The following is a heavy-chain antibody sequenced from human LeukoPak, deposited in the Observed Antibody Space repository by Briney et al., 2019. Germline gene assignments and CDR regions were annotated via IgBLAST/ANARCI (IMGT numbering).Heavy chain of an antibody. CDR3: ARYARTPDS. V-gene: IGHV4-59*01. J-gene: IGHJ4*02. Sequence: PSETLSLTCSVSGASINDFYWTWIRQPPGKGLEWVGYTRYTGDTNYNPSLKSRATMSLDTSKNQFSLILTPVTAADTAVYYCARYARTPDSWGQGTLVTVSS. CDR1: GASINDFY. CDR2: TRYTGDT. D-gene: IGHD2-8*01.